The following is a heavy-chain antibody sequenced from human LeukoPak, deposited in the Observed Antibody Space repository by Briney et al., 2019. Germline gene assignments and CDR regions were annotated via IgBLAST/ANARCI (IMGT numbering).Heavy chain of an antibody. V-gene: IGHV1-8*02. CDR3: ARGYCSGGGCYTAEYLPH. D-gene: IGHD2-8*02. J-gene: IGHJ1*01. Sequence: ASVNVSCKASGYTFTNFEINWVRQVAGQGLEWMGWMRPNSGETVNVHKFQGRVTMTRDISTSTAYMELTGLRSDDTAVYFCARGYCSGGGCYTAEYLPHWGEGNLVTVSS. CDR2: MRPNSGET. CDR1: GYTFTNFE.